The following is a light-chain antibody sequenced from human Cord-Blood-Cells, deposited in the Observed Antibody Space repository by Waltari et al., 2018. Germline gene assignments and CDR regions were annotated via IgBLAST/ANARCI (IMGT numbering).Light chain of an antibody. V-gene: IGLV2-23*03. CDR3: CSYAGSSTFYV. CDR1: SSDVGSYNL. J-gene: IGLJ1*01. CDR2: EGS. Sequence: QSALTQPASVSGSPGQSITISRTGTSSDVGSYNLVSWYQQHPGKAPKLMIYEGSKRPSGVSNRFSGSKSGHTASLTISGLQAEDEADYYCCSYAGSSTFYVFGTGTKVTVL.